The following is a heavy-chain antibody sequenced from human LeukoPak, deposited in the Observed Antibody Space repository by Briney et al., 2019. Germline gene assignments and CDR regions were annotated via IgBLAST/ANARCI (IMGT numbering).Heavy chain of an antibody. CDR2: IHHSGST. CDR1: GYSINSGYY. D-gene: IGHD3-10*01. CDR3: ARLVRGVGYWYFDL. V-gene: IGHV4-38-2*01. Sequence: SETLSLTCAVSGYSINSGYYWGWIRQPPGKGLEWINDIHHSGSTHYNPSLKSRVTISVDTSKNQFSLNLSSVTAADTAMYYCARLVRGVGYWYFDLWGRGTPVTVSS. J-gene: IGHJ2*01.